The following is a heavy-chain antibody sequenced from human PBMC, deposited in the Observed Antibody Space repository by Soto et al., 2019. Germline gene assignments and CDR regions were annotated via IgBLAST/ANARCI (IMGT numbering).Heavy chain of an antibody. J-gene: IGHJ5*01. CDR1: GGTFSSYA. V-gene: IGHV1-69*01. D-gene: IGHD3-16*01. CDR3: PRGGNLPNNCFDP. Sequence: QVQLVQSGAEVKKPGSSVKVSCKASGGTFSSYAISWVRQAPGQGLEWMGGIIPIFGTANYAQKFQGRVTITADESTRAAYMDRSGRRAAVTAVYSCPRGGNLPNNCFDPCGQGTLVSVSS. CDR2: IIPIFGTA.